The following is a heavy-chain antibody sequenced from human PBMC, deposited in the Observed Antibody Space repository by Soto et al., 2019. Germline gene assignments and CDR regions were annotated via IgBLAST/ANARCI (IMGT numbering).Heavy chain of an antibody. CDR1: GGSISSSNW. J-gene: IGHJ5*02. V-gene: IGHV4-4*02. CDR2: IYHSGST. CDR3: ARAPGIAVAGTEGNWFDP. D-gene: IGHD6-19*01. Sequence: SETLSLTCAVSGGSISSSNWWSWVRQPPGKGLEWIGEIYHSGSTNYNPSLKSRVTISVDKSKNQFSLKLSSVTAADTAVYYCARAPGIAVAGTEGNWFDPWGQGTLVTVS.